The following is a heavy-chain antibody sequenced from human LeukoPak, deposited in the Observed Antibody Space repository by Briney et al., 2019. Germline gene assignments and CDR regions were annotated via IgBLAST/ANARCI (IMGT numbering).Heavy chain of an antibody. V-gene: IGHV3-21*01. D-gene: IGHD3-10*01. CDR2: ISSSSSYI. J-gene: IGHJ6*02. CDR1: GFTFGHYT. CDR3: ARDRGWYYCGMDV. Sequence: PGGSLRLSCAASGFTFGHYTMNWVRQAPGKGLEWVSSISSSSSYIYYADSVKGRFTISRDNAKNSLYLQMNSLRAEDTAVYYCARDRGWYYCGMDVWGQGTTVTVSS.